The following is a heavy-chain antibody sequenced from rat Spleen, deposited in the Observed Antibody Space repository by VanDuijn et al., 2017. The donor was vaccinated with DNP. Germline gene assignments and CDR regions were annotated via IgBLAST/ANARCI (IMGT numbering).Heavy chain of an antibody. CDR3: STGDG. CDR2: ITNSGGRT. CDR1: GFIFSNFG. Sequence: EVQLVESGGGLVQPGNSLKVSCAASGFIFSNFGMAWVRQAPTKGLEWVASITNSGGRTFYRDSVKGRFTVSRDNAKSTLYLQMDSLRSEDTATYYCSTGDGWGQGVMVTVSS. V-gene: IGHV5S23*01. J-gene: IGHJ2*01. D-gene: IGHD1-12*02.